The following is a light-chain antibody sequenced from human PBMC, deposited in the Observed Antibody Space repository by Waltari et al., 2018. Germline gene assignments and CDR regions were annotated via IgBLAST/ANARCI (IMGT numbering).Light chain of an antibody. J-gene: IGLJ2*01. V-gene: IGLV2-23*02. CDR2: EVI. CDR1: SSDHGSYNL. CDR3: CSYVGGSSLI. Sequence: QSALAHPASVTGSAGRPIPIPCTRTSSDHGSYNLYSWYQQHPGKVPKLLIYEVIKRPSGVSYRFSGSKSGNTASLTISGLQAEDEADYYCCSYVGGSSLIFGGGTKLTVL.